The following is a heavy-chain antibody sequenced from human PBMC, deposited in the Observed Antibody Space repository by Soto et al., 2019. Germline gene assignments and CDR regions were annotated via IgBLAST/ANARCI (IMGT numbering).Heavy chain of an antibody. D-gene: IGHD5-12*01. V-gene: IGHV4-34*01. CDR2: INHSGST. CDR3: ARAVPRWLRLAYYYYYMDV. J-gene: IGHJ6*03. Sequence: PSETLSLTCAVYGGPFSGYYWSWIRQPPGKGLEWIGEINHSGSTNYNPSLKSRVTISVDTSKNQFSLKLSSVTAADTAVYYCARAVPRWLRLAYYYYYMDVWGKGTTVTVSS. CDR1: GGPFSGYY.